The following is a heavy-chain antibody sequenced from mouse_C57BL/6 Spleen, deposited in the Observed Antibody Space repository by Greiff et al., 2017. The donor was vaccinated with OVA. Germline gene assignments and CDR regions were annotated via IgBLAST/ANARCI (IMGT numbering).Heavy chain of an antibody. CDR3: ARRDWDGYFDV. Sequence: QVHVKQSGAELVRPGASVKLSCKASGYTFTDYYINWVKQRPGQGLEWIARIYPGSGNTYYNEKFKGKATLTAEKSSSTAYMQLSSLTSEDSAVYFCARRDWDGYFDVWGTGTTVTVSS. CDR2: IYPGSGNT. J-gene: IGHJ1*03. D-gene: IGHD4-1*01. V-gene: IGHV1-76*01. CDR1: GYTFTDYY.